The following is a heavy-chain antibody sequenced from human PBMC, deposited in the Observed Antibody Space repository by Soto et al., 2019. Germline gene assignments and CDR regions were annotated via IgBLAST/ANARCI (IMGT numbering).Heavy chain of an antibody. V-gene: IGHV4-34*01. D-gene: IGHD5-18*01. CDR1: GGSFRGYY. CDR2: INHSGST. Sequence: PSETLSLTCAVDGGSFRGYYWSWIRQPPGKGLEWIGEINHSGSTNYNPSLKSRVTISVDTSKHQFSLKLSSVTAADTAVYYCARITRGGYSYGYRSYYYYGMDVWGQGTTVTVAS. CDR3: ARITRGGYSYGYRSYYYYGMDV. J-gene: IGHJ6*02.